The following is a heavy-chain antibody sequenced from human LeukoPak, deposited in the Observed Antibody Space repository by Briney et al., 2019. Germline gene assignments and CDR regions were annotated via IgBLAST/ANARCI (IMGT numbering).Heavy chain of an antibody. V-gene: IGHV4-31*03. J-gene: IGHJ4*02. CDR1: GGSISSGGYY. Sequence: SQTLSLTCTVSGGSISSGGYYWTWIRQPPGTGLEWIGYMSQTGSTYYNPSFKSRVTISVDTSKSQFSLKLTSVTAADTAVYYCARLTWYYDYVWGSYRYPHFDYWGQGTLVTVSS. CDR3: ARLTWYYDYVWGSYRYPHFDY. D-gene: IGHD3-16*02. CDR2: MSQTGST.